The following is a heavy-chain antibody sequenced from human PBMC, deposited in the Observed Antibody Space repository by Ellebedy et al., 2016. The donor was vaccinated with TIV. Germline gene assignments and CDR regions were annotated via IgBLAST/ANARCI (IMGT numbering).Heavy chain of an antibody. Sequence: GESLKISCAASGFAVSSNYMSWVRQAPGKGLEWVSIMDAGGNTHYPDPVKGRITVSRDNSKNTLYLQMNSLRAEDTAVYYCAGGTYWGQGTLVTVSS. J-gene: IGHJ4*02. CDR3: AGGTY. V-gene: IGHV3-53*01. CDR2: MDAGGNT. CDR1: GFAVSSNY.